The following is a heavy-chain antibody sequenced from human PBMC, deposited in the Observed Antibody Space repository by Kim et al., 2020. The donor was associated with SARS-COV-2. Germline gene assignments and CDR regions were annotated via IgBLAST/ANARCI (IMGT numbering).Heavy chain of an antibody. V-gene: IGHV4-59*01. CDR3: ARGESKSYSSSWYYFDY. D-gene: IGHD6-13*01. J-gene: IGHJ4*02. Sequence: SETLSLTCTVSGGSISSYYWSWIRQPPGKGLEWIGYIYYRGSTNYNPSLKSRVTISVDTSKNQFSLKLSSVTAADTAVYYCARGESKSYSSSWYYFDYWGQGTLVTVSS. CDR2: IYYRGST. CDR1: GGSISSYY.